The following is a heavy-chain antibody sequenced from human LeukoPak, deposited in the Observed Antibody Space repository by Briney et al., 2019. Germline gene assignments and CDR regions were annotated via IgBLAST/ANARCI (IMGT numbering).Heavy chain of an antibody. CDR3: ARGLRHYYFDY. Sequence: SETLSLTCTVSGGSISSSTYYWGWIRQPPGKGLEWIGSIYYSGSTNYNPSLKSRVTISVDTSKNQFSLKLSSVTAADTAVYYCARGLRHYYFDYWGQGTLVTVSS. CDR1: GGSISSSTYY. CDR2: IYYSGST. D-gene: IGHD2-21*01. J-gene: IGHJ4*02. V-gene: IGHV4-39*07.